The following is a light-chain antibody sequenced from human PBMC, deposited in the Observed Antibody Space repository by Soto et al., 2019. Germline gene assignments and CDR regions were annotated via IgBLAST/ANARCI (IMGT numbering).Light chain of an antibody. CDR1: QSILNSSNNKNY. Sequence: DIVMAQSPDSLTVSLGERATINCKSSQSILNSSNNKNYLAWYQQKPGQPPKLLIYWASTRESGVPDRFSGSGSGTDFILTISSLQAEDVAVYYCQQYYTTVFTFGPGTKVDIK. J-gene: IGKJ3*01. CDR2: WAS. CDR3: QQYYTTVFT. V-gene: IGKV4-1*01.